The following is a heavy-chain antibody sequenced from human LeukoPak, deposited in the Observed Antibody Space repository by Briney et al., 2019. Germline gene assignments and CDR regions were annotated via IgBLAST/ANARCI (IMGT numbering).Heavy chain of an antibody. CDR2: IYYSGST. CDR1: GGSISSGGYY. Sequence: SQTLSLTCTVSGGSISSGGYYWSWIRQHPGKGLEWIGYIYYSGSTYYNPSLKSRVTISVYTSKNQFSLKLSSVTAADTAVYYCARTADGSGSYSDYWGQGTLVTVSS. D-gene: IGHD3-10*01. V-gene: IGHV4-31*03. CDR3: ARTADGSGSYSDY. J-gene: IGHJ4*02.